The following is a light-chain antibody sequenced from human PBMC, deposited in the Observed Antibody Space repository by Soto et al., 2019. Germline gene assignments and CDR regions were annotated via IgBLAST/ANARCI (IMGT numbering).Light chain of an antibody. V-gene: IGKV4-1*01. CDR1: QAIFRDSSCMHL. CDR2: WVS. CDR3: QQFYNHPLFT. J-gene: IGKJ2*01. Sequence: DIVMTQSPDSLAVSLGERATISCRSSQAIFRDSSCMHLLAWYQQKPGQPPKLLIYWVSTRESGVPDRFNSXXXGXXXAXXXXCLXDEGVAVYYRQQFYNHPLFTFGQGTKLEI.